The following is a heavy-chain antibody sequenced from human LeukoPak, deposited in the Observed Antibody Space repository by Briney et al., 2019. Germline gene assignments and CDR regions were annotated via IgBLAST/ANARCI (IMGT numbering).Heavy chain of an antibody. CDR2: MNPNSGNT. V-gene: IGHV1-8*02. CDR1: GYTFTGYY. D-gene: IGHD3-10*01. Sequence: ASVKVSCKASGYTFTGYYMHWVRQAPGQGLEWMGWMNPNSGNTGYAQKFQGRVTMTRNTSISTAYMELRSLRSDDTAVYYCARDANTYYYGSGSYFRAYYYYYYMDVWGKGTTVTVSS. CDR3: ARDANTYYYGSGSYFRAYYYYYYMDV. J-gene: IGHJ6*03.